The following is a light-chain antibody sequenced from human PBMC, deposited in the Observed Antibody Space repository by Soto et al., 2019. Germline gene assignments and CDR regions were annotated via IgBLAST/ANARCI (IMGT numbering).Light chain of an antibody. J-gene: IGKJ1*01. Sequence: IRMTQSPSSLSASAGDKVTITCRASQGISSYLAWFQQKPGRPPKLLIYKASTLKSGVPSRFSGSGSGTEFTLTISSLQPDDFATYYCQHYNSYSEAFGQGTKVDIK. CDR2: KAS. CDR3: QHYNSYSEA. CDR1: QGISSY. V-gene: IGKV1-5*03.